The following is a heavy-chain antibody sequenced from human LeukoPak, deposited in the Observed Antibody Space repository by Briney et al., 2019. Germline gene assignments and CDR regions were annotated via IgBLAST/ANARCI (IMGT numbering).Heavy chain of an antibody. J-gene: IGHJ4*02. CDR3: ARDRGRRDGYNFEDY. CDR2: IIPILGIA. D-gene: IGHD5-24*01. V-gene: IGHV1-69*04. Sequence: SVKVSCKASGGTFSSYTISWVRQAPGQELEWMGRIIPILGIANYAQKFQGRVTITADKSTSTAYMELSSLRSEDTAVYYCARDRGRRDGYNFEDYWGQGTLVTVSS. CDR1: GGTFSSYT.